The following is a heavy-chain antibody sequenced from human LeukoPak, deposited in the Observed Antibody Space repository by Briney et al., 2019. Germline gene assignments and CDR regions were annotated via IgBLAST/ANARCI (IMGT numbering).Heavy chain of an antibody. J-gene: IGHJ4*02. D-gene: IGHD3-22*01. V-gene: IGHV3-9*01. Sequence: PGGSLRLSCAASGFTFSSYSMNWVRQAPGKGLEWVSGISWNSGSIGYADSVKGRFTISRDNAKNSLYLQMNSLRAEDTALYYCAKDMGRYYDSSGYYDYWGQGTLVTVSS. CDR3: AKDMGRYYDSSGYYDY. CDR2: ISWNSGSI. CDR1: GFTFSSYS.